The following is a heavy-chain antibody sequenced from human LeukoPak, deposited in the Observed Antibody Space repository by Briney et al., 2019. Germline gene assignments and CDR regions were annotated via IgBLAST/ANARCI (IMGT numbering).Heavy chain of an antibody. J-gene: IGHJ4*02. V-gene: IGHV3-21*01. CDR3: ARGKEPVAGSLSHFDY. CDR1: GFTFSSYS. D-gene: IGHD6-19*01. CDR2: ISSRSSYI. Sequence: GGSLRLSCAASGFTFSSYSMNGVRQAPGKGLEWVSSISSRSSYIDYADSLKGRFTISRDNAKNSLYLQMNSLRAEDTAVYYCARGKEPVAGSLSHFDYWGQGTLVTVSS.